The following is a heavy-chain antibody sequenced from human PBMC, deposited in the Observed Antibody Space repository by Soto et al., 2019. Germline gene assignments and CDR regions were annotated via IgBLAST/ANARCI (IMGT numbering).Heavy chain of an antibody. CDR3: AKGVVREPAYFDS. V-gene: IGHV3-30*18. CDR2: ISYDGRNE. J-gene: IGHJ4*02. Sequence: VQMVESGGGVAQPGRSLRLSCAGSGFTFSAFAMYWVRQAPGTGLEWVALISYDGRNEDYAESVRGRFTISRDNSKNTLYLDMNRLSAEDSAGYFCAKGVVREPAYFDSWGQGTLVTVSS. D-gene: IGHD3-10*01. CDR1: GFTFSAFA.